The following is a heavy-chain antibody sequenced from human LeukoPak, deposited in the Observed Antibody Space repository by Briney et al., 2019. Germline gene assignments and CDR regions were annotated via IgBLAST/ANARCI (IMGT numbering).Heavy chain of an antibody. V-gene: IGHV4-39*01. J-gene: IGHJ4*02. CDR1: GGSISSSSYY. Sequence: SETLSLTCTVSGGSISSSSYYWGWMRQPPGKGREWIGSIFYSGSTYYNPSLKSRVTISVDTSKNQFSLNLSSVTAADTAVYYCARHDIIAVAFSYWGQGTLVTVSS. D-gene: IGHD6-19*01. CDR3: ARHDIIAVAFSY. CDR2: IFYSGST.